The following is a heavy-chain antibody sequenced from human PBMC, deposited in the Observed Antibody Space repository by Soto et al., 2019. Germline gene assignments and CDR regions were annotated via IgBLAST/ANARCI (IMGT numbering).Heavy chain of an antibody. V-gene: IGHV2-5*02. CDR1: GFSLSTDGVG. CDR3: AHAYGGASWPNDAFDV. J-gene: IGHJ3*01. Sequence: QITLKESGPTLVKPTQTLTLTCTFSGFSLSTDGVGVGWIRQPPGKALEWLALIYWDDDLRYSPSLKTRLTTTKDTSKNQVVLTMTNMDPVDTATYYCAHAYGGASWPNDAFDVWGQGTAVTVSS. CDR2: IYWDDDL. D-gene: IGHD2-2*01.